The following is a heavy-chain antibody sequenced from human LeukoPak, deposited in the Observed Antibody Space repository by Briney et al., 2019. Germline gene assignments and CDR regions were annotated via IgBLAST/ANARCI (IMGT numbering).Heavy chain of an antibody. J-gene: IGHJ4*02. D-gene: IGHD6-13*01. CDR1: GYTFTDYY. CDR2: INPNSGGT. V-gene: IGHV1-2*02. Sequence: ASVKVSCKASGYTFTDYYMHWVRQAPGQGLEWMGWINPNSGGTNYAQKFQGRVTMARDTSISTAYMELSRLRSDDTAVYYCARMSAVAAAGTPLLWAYYSDYWGQGTLVTVSS. CDR3: ARMSAVAAAGTPLLWAYYSDY.